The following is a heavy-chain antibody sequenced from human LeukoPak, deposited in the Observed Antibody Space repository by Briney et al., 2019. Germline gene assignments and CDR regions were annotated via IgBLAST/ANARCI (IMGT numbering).Heavy chain of an antibody. D-gene: IGHD6-13*01. J-gene: IGHJ5*02. V-gene: IGHV5-51*01. CDR1: GYSFTSYW. CDR2: IYPGDFDT. Sequence: GESLKISCKGSGYSFTSYWIGWVRQMPGKGLEWMGIIYPGDFDTRYSPSFQGQVTISADKSISTAYLQWSSLKASDTAMYYCARLTSRSSSWSWFDPWGQGTLVTVSS. CDR3: ARLTSRSSSWSWFDP.